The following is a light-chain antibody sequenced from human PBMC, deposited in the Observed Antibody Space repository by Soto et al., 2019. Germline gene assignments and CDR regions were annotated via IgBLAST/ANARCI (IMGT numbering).Light chain of an antibody. CDR1: QSVLYSSNNKNY. CDR2: WAS. CDR3: QQYYSTPPT. Sequence: DIVMTQSPDSLAVSLGERATINCKSSQSVLYSSNNKNYLAWYQQKPGQPPKLLIYWASTRESGVPDRFSGRGSGTDFTLTISILQAEDVAVYYCQQYYSTPPTFGQGTKLEIK. J-gene: IGKJ2*01. V-gene: IGKV4-1*01.